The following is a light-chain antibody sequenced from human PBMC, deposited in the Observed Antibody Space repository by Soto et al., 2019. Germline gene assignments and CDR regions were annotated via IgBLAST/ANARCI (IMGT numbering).Light chain of an antibody. J-gene: IGKJ5*01. Sequence: EVVLTQSPATLSLSPGEGATLSCRASQSVSSHLAWYQQKPGQAPRLLIYDASKRATGIPARFSGHGFGTYFTLPISSLEPEDFAVYDFQQRSSVITFGQGTRLEIK. CDR3: QQRSSVIT. CDR1: QSVSSH. V-gene: IGKV3-11*01. CDR2: DAS.